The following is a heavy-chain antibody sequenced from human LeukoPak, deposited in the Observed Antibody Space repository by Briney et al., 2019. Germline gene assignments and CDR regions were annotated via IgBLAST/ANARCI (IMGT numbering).Heavy chain of an antibody. V-gene: IGHV1-69*06. CDR3: ARGVAARLSGGLYYFDY. J-gene: IGHJ4*02. Sequence: GSSVKVSCKASGGTFSSYAISWVRQAPGQGLEWMGGIIPIFGTANYAQKFQGRVTITADKSTSTAYMELSSLRSEDTAVYYCARGVAARLSGGLYYFDYWGQGTLVTVSS. D-gene: IGHD6-6*01. CDR1: GGTFSSYA. CDR2: IIPIFGTA.